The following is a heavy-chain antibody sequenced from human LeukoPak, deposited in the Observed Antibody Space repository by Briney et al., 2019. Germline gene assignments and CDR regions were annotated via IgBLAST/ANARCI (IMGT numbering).Heavy chain of an antibody. CDR2: IYHSGST. Sequence: SETLSLTCIVSGYFISSGYYWGWIRQPPGKGLEWIGSIYHSGSTYYNPSLKSRVTISVDTSKNQFSLKLSSVTAADTAVYYCARGGRWNDDPHNWFDPRGQGTLVTVSS. V-gene: IGHV4-38-2*02. J-gene: IGHJ5*02. CDR1: GYFISSGYY. D-gene: IGHD1-1*01. CDR3: ARGGRWNDDPHNWFDP.